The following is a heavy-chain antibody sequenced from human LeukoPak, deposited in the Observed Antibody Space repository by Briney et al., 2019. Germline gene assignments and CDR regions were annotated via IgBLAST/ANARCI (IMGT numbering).Heavy chain of an antibody. CDR1: GFTFSDYY. CDR2: IKQDGSEK. CDR3: ARESYYGDLDY. J-gene: IGHJ4*02. Sequence: PGGSLRLSCAASGFTFSDYYMSWVRQAPGKGLEWVANIKQDGSEKYYVDSVKGRFTISRDNAKNSLYLQMNSLRAEDTAVYYCARESYYGDLDYWGQGTLVTVSS. V-gene: IGHV3-7*01. D-gene: IGHD4-17*01.